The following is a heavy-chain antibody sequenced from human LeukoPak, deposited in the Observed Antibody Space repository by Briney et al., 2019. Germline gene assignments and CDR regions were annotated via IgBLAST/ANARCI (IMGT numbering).Heavy chain of an antibody. CDR1: GFTFSSYS. Sequence: GGSLRLSCAASGFTFSSYSMNWVRQAPGKGLEWVSHINIVNNAIYYSDSVKGRFTISRDNAKNSLYLQMNSLRAEDTAVYYCARFPVTTSAFDYWGQGTLVTVSS. V-gene: IGHV3-48*04. D-gene: IGHD4-17*01. CDR2: INIVNNAI. CDR3: ARFPVTTSAFDY. J-gene: IGHJ4*02.